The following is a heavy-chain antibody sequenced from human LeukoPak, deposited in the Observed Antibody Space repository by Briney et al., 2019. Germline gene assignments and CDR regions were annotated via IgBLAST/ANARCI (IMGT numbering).Heavy chain of an antibody. D-gene: IGHD3-22*01. CDR1: GGTFSSYA. V-gene: IGHV1-69*13. Sequence: SVKVSCKASGGTFSSYAISWVRQAPGQGLEWMGGIIPIFGTANYAQKFQGRVTITADESTSTACMELSSLRSEDTAVYYCARARRYYDSSGYPSMGDWFDPWGQGTLVTVSS. J-gene: IGHJ5*02. CDR3: ARARRYYDSSGYPSMGDWFDP. CDR2: IIPIFGTA.